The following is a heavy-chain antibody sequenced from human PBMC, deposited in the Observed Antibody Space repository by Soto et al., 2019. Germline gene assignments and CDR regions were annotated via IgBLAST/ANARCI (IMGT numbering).Heavy chain of an antibody. D-gene: IGHD3-22*01. Sequence: GGSLRLSCVASGFTFSTYTMNWVRQAPGKGLEWVSDISISSSTIYYADSVKGRFTISRDNAKNSLYLQMNGLRDEDTAVYYCARGYYYDSSGYYTLLDYWGRGTLVTVAS. CDR3: ARGYYYDSSGYYTLLDY. CDR1: GFTFSTYT. V-gene: IGHV3-48*02. CDR2: ISISSSTI. J-gene: IGHJ4*02.